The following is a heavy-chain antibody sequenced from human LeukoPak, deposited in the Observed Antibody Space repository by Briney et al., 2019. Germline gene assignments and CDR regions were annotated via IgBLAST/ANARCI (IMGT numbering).Heavy chain of an antibody. CDR3: ASALMVADAFDI. D-gene: IGHD4/OR15-4a*01. V-gene: IGHV1-69*05. CDR1: GGTFSSYA. CDR2: IIPIFGTA. J-gene: IGHJ3*02. Sequence: SVKVSCKXSGGTFSSYAISWVRQAPGQGLEWMGGIIPIFGTANYAQKFQGRVTITTDESTSTAYMELSSLRSEDTAVYYCASALMVADAFDIWGQGTMVTVSS.